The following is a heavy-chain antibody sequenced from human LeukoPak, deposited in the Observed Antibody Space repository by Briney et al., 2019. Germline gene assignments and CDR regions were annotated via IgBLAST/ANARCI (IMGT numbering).Heavy chain of an antibody. CDR1: GFTFSSYA. V-gene: IGHV3-7*01. CDR2: IKGDGSAK. CDR3: ARDRGWIQHDI. J-gene: IGHJ3*02. Sequence: GGSLRLSCAASGFTFSSYAMTWIRQAPGKGLEWVAFIKGDGSAKKYVDSVKGRFTISRDNAKNSLFLQMNSLRAEDTAVYYCARDRGWIQHDIWGQGTMVTVSS. D-gene: IGHD5-18*01.